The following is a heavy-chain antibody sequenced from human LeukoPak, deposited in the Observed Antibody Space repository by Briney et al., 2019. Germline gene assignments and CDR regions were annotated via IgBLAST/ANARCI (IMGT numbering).Heavy chain of an antibody. CDR1: GLTFSRYG. D-gene: IGHD3-16*01. CDR2: ISFSGTYI. V-gene: IGHV3-21*04. Sequence: PGGSLRLSCAASGLTFSRYGMSWVRQAPGKGLEWVSSISFSGTYIDYPHSLKGRFTISRDNAKHSLFLQMNSLTAEDTVVYYFAKDLSARYYQYYFDYWGQGTLVTVSS. CDR3: AKDLSARYYQYYFDY. J-gene: IGHJ4*02.